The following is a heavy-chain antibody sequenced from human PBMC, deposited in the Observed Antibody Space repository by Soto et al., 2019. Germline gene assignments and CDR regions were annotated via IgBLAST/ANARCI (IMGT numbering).Heavy chain of an antibody. D-gene: IGHD2-21*02. J-gene: IGHJ4*02. CDR3: AKAVPPFVVVTASDY. CDR1: GFTFRNFG. CDR2: ISYDGTNK. Sequence: GGSLRLSCAASGFTFRNFGMHWVRQAPGKGLEWVAVISYDGTNKYYADSVKGRFTISRDNSKNTLYLQINSLRAEDTAVYYCAKAVPPFVVVTASDYWCQGTLVTVSS. V-gene: IGHV3-30*18.